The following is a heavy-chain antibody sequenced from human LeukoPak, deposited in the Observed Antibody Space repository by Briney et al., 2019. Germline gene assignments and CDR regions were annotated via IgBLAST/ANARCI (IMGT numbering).Heavy chain of an antibody. CDR1: GFTFSSYA. CDR2: ISGSGGST. J-gene: IGHJ4*02. CDR3: ARVNMRYSSRPFDY. D-gene: IGHD6-19*01. V-gene: IGHV3-23*01. Sequence: GGSLRLSCAGSGFTFSSYAMSWVGQAPGKGLEWVSAISGSGGSTYYADSVKGRFTISRDNSKNTLYLQMNSLRAEDTAVYYCARVNMRYSSRPFDYWGQGTLVTVSS.